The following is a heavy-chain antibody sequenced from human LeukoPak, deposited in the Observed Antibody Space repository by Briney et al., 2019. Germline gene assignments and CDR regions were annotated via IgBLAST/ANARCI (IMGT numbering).Heavy chain of an antibody. CDR3: ARSRSGWFDP. Sequence: PSETLSLTCTVSGGSISSSYYYWGWIRQPPGKGLEWIGSIYYSGSTYYNPSLKSRVTISVDTSKNQFSLKLSSVTAADTAVYYCARSRSGWFDPWGQGTLVTVSS. CDR1: GGSISSSYYY. V-gene: IGHV4-39*01. D-gene: IGHD3-10*01. J-gene: IGHJ5*02. CDR2: IYYSGST.